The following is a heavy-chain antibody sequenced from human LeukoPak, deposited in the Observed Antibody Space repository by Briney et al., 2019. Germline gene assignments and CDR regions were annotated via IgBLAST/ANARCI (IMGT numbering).Heavy chain of an antibody. J-gene: IGHJ4*02. V-gene: IGHV3-21*01. Sequence: GGSLRLSCAASGFTFSSYSMNWVRQAPGKGLEWVSSISSSSYIYYADSVKGRFTISRDNAKNSLYLQMNSLRAEDTAVYYCARTFWSGYYTGIRYWGQGTLVTVSS. CDR1: GFTFSSYS. D-gene: IGHD3-3*01. CDR2: ISSSSYI. CDR3: ARTFWSGYYTGIRY.